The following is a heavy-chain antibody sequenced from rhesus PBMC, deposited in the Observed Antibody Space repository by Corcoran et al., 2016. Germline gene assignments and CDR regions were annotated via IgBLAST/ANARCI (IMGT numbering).Heavy chain of an antibody. V-gene: IGHV3S4*01. J-gene: IGHJ6*01. CDR2: ISHTDKTI. D-gene: IGHD4-23*01. CDR3: TSEYSNYPYGLDS. CDR1: GFTFSSYD. Sequence: EVQLVESGGGLVQPGGSLRLSCAASGFTFSSYDMNWVHPALGKGLGWVSSISHTDKTIYYADSVKGRFTISRDNAKNSLSLQMNSLKTEDTAVYYCTSEYSNYPYGLDSWGQGVVVTVSS.